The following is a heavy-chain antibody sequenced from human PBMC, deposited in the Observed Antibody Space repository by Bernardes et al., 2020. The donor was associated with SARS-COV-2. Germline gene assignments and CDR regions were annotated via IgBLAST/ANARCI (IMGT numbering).Heavy chain of an antibody. CDR2: IYYGGTT. Sequence: SETLSLTCTVSGGSISSTIYYWGWIRQPPGKGLEWIGTIYYGGTTYYNPSLKSRVTISVDTSKNQFSLKLSSVTAADTAVYSCARLIWSSSWYYGFDPWGQGTLVTVSS. D-gene: IGHD6-13*01. V-gene: IGHV4-39*01. CDR3: ARLIWSSSWYYGFDP. J-gene: IGHJ5*02. CDR1: GGSISSTIYY.